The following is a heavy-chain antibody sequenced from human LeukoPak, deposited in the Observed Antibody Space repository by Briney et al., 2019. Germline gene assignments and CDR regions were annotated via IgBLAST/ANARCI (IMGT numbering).Heavy chain of an antibody. Sequence: PSETLSLTCTVSGGSISSSSYYWGWIRQPPGKGLEWIGSIYYSGSTYHNPSLKSRVTISVDTSKNQFSLKLSSVTAADTAVYYCARQGPLNYMDVWGKGTTVTVSS. CDR3: ARQGPLNYMDV. CDR1: GGSISSSSYY. CDR2: IYYSGST. V-gene: IGHV4-39*01. J-gene: IGHJ6*03.